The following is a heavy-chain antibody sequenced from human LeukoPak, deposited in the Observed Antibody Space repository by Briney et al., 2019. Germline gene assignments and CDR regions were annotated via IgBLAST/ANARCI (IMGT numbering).Heavy chain of an antibody. V-gene: IGHV3-7*01. CDR1: GFTFSNYW. Sequence: QPGGSLRLSCAASGFTFSNYWMTWVRQAPGKGLEWVANINQDGSAKYDVGSVKGRFTISRDNANNSLYLQMNSLRVDDTAVYHCATDSFSISSADAFDIWGQGTMVTVSS. CDR2: INQDGSAK. D-gene: IGHD3-3*02. J-gene: IGHJ3*02. CDR3: ATDSFSISSADAFDI.